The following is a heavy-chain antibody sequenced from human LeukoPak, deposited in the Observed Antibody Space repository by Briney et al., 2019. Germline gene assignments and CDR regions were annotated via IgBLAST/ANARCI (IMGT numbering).Heavy chain of an antibody. CDR1: GFTFNDAW. J-gene: IGHJ6*02. Sequence: GGSLRLSCAASGFTFNDAWMTWVRQAPGKGLEWVGRIKSNADGGTADYAAPVKGRFTISRDDSKDTLYLQMNSLKIEDTAVYYCTRERYYYGMDVWGQGTTVTVSS. CDR3: TRERYYYGMDV. CDR2: IKSNADGGTA. D-gene: IGHD1-26*01. V-gene: IGHV3-15*01.